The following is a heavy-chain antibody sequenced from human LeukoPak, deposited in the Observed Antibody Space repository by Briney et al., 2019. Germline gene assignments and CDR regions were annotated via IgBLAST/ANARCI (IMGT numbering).Heavy chain of an antibody. CDR3: ARAPATLQFGYYYYYMDV. CDR1: GGSISSSNW. V-gene: IGHV4-4*02. CDR2: IYHSGST. Sequence: TSETLSLTCAVSGGSISSSNWWSWVRQPPGKGLEWIGEIYHSGSTNYNPSLKSRVTISVDTSKNQFSLNLSSVTAADTAMYYCARAPATLQFGYYYYYMDVWGKGTTVTVSS. D-gene: IGHD3-16*01. J-gene: IGHJ6*03.